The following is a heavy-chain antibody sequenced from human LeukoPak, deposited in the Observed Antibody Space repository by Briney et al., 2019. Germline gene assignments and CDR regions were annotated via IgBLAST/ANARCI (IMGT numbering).Heavy chain of an antibody. J-gene: IGHJ4*02. CDR1: GGSISSSSYY. CDR2: IYYSGST. V-gene: IGHV4-39*01. Sequence: ETLSLTCTVSGGSISSSSYYWGWIRQPPGKGLEWIGSIYYSGSTYYTPSLKSRVTISVDTSKNQFSLKLSSVTAADTAVYYCARQSTGSSSPPYFDYWGQGTLVTVSS. D-gene: IGHD6-6*01. CDR3: ARQSTGSSSPPYFDY.